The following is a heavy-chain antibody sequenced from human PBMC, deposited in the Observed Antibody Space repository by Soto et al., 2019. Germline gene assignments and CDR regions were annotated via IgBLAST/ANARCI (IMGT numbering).Heavy chain of an antibody. CDR3: ARAPVGLDTISYFDY. Sequence: SETLSPTCTVAGECISTVVLHGAWLRRPPGKGLEWIGYIYNGGSTYYRPSLESRMHMSLDATRNHYSLRLTSVTAADTAVYFCARAPVGLDTISYFDYWGQGKMATVSS. J-gene: IGHJ4*02. CDR2: IYNGGST. CDR1: GECISTVVLH. D-gene: IGHD3-3*01. V-gene: IGHV4-30-4*01.